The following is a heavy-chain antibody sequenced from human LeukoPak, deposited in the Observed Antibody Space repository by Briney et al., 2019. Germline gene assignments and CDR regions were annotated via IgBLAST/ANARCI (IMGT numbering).Heavy chain of an antibody. D-gene: IGHD3-10*01. V-gene: IGHV1-24*01. CDR3: ATDGSGSYYKRGPFDP. CDR2: FDPEDGET. CDR1: GYTLTELS. J-gene: IGHJ5*02. Sequence: ASVKVSCKVSGYTLTELSMHWVRQAPGKGLEWMGGFDPEDGETIYAQKFQGRVTMTEDTSTDTAYMELSNLRSEDTAVYYCATDGSGSYYKRGPFDPWGQGTLVTVSS.